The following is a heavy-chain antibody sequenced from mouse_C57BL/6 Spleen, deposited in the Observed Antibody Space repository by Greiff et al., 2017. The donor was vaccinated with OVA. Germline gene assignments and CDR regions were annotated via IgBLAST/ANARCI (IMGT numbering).Heavy chain of an antibody. Sequence: QVQLQQPGAELVMPGASVKLSCKASGYTFPSYWMHWVKQRPGQGLEWIGEIDPSDSYTNYNQKFKGKSTLTVDKSSSTAYMQLSSLTSEDSAVYYCARRSSSYYYFDYWGQGTTLTVAS. V-gene: IGHV1-69*01. D-gene: IGHD1-1*01. CDR1: GYTFPSYW. CDR2: IDPSDSYT. J-gene: IGHJ2*01. CDR3: ARRSSSYYYFDY.